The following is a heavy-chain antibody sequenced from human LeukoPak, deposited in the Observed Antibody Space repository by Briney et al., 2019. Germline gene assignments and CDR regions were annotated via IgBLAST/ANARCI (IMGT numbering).Heavy chain of an antibody. J-gene: IGHJ4*02. CDR3: ARDLGMTDGDYVSYFDY. CDR2: ISSSGSII. V-gene: IGHV3-48*03. D-gene: IGHD4-17*01. CDR1: GFTFSRYE. Sequence: GGSLRLSCAASGFTFSRYELNWVRQAPGKGLEWVSYISSSGSIIYYADSVKGRFTISRDNAKNSLYLQMNSPRAEDTALYYCARDLGMTDGDYVSYFDYWGQGTLVTVSS.